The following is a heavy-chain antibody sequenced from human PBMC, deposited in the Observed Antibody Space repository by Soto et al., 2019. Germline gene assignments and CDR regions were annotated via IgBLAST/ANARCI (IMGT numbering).Heavy chain of an antibody. V-gene: IGHV1-18*01. CDR1: GYTFTSYG. Sequence: QVQLVQSGAEVKKPGASVKVSCKASGYTFTSYGISWVRQAPGQGLEWTGWISAYNGNTNYAQKLQGRLTMTTDTGTSTAYMEARSLRSDDKAVYDCARVQTTHITVCGVVIGPFDYWGQGTLVTVSS. CDR2: ISAYNGNT. D-gene: IGHD3-3*01. J-gene: IGHJ4*02. CDR3: ARVQTTHITVCGVVIGPFDY.